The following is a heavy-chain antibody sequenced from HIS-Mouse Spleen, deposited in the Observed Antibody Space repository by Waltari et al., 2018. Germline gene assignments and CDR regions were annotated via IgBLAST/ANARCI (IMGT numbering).Heavy chain of an antibody. Sequence: VQLVESGGGVVQPGRSLRLSCAASGCTFSSYGMPWVRQAPGKGLEWVAVISYDGSNKYYADSVKGRFTISRDNSKNTLYLQMNSLRAEDTAVYYCAKASSGWLDYWGQGTLVTVSS. D-gene: IGHD6-19*01. CDR3: AKASSGWLDY. J-gene: IGHJ4*02. CDR1: GCTFSSYG. V-gene: IGHV3-30*18. CDR2: ISYDGSNK.